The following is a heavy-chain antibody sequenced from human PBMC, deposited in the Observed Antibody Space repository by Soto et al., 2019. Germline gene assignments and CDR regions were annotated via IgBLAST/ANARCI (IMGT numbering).Heavy chain of an antibody. Sequence: PSETLSLTCTVSGGSISSGGYYWSWIRQHPGKGLEWIGYIYYSGGTYYNPSLKSRVTISVDTSKNQFSLKLSSVTAADTAVYYCARTFYDILTGYSAQIEYFQHWGQGTLVTVSS. J-gene: IGHJ1*01. V-gene: IGHV4-31*03. D-gene: IGHD3-9*01. CDR3: ARTFYDILTGYSAQIEYFQH. CDR2: IYYSGGT. CDR1: GGSISSGGYY.